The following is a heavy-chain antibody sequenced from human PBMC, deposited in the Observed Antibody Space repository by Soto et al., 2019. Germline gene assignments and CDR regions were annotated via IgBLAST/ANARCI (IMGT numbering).Heavy chain of an antibody. CDR2: IRSKAYGGTT. D-gene: IGHD2-15*01. J-gene: IGHJ6*02. Sequence: PGGSLRLSCTVSGFTFGDYAMNWFRQAPGKGLEWVGFIRSKAYGGTTEYAASVKGRFTISRDDSKSIAYLQMNSLKTEDTAVYYCTRDSNVPATNFYGMDVWGQGTTVTVSS. CDR1: GFTFGDYA. CDR3: TRDSNVPATNFYGMDV. V-gene: IGHV3-49*03.